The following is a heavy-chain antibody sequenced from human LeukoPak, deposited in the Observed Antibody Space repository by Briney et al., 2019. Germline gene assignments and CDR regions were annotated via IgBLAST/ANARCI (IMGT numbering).Heavy chain of an antibody. CDR2: IYHSGST. J-gene: IGHJ2*01. CDR3: ARVLWYFDL. CDR1: GGSISSGGYS. Sequence: SQTLSLTCAVSGGSISSGGYSWSWIRQPPGKGLEWIGYIYHSGSTYYNPSLKSRVTISVDRSKNQFSLKLNSATAADTAVYYCARVLWYFDLWGRGTLVTVSS. V-gene: IGHV4-30-2*01.